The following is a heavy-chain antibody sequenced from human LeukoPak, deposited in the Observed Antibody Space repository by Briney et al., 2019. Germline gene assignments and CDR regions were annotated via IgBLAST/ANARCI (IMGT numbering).Heavy chain of an antibody. Sequence: ASVKVSCKVSGYTLTELSMHWVRQAPGKGLEWMGGFDPEDGETIYAQKLQGRVTLTTDTSTSTAYLELRSLRSDDTAVYYCARGETRNDYWGQGTLVTVSS. CDR2: FDPEDGET. CDR1: GYTLTELS. J-gene: IGHJ4*02. CDR3: ARGETRNDY. D-gene: IGHD3-16*01. V-gene: IGHV1-24*01.